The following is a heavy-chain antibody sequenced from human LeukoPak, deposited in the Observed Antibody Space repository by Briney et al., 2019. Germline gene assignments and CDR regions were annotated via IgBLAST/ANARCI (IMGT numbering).Heavy chain of an antibody. V-gene: IGHV3-30*18. J-gene: IGHJ4*02. D-gene: IGHD6-19*01. CDR2: ISYDGSNK. CDR3: AKTPGIYDSSGWPFDY. CDR1: GFTFSSYG. Sequence: PGGSLRLSCAASGFTFSSYGMHWVRQAPGKGLEWGAVISYDGSNKYYADSVKGRFTISRDNSKNTLYLQMNSLRAEDTAVYYCAKTPGIYDSSGWPFDYWGQGTLVTVSS.